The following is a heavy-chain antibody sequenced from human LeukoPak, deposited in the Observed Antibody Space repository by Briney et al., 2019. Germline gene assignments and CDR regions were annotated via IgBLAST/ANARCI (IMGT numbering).Heavy chain of an antibody. CDR2: ISHDGSNK. J-gene: IGHJ6*02. CDR3: AKRSSGYYYYGMDV. V-gene: IGHV3-30*18. D-gene: IGHD3-22*01. Sequence: GGSLRLSCAASGFTFSSYGMHWVRQAPGKGLEWVAVISHDGSNKYYADSVKGRFTISRDNSKNTLYLQMNSLRAEDTAVYYCAKRSSGYYYYGMDVWGQGTTVTVSS. CDR1: GFTFSSYG.